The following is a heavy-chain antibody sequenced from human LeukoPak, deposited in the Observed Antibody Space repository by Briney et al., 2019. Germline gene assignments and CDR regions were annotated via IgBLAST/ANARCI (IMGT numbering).Heavy chain of an antibody. D-gene: IGHD2/OR15-2a*01. V-gene: IGHV1-46*01. CDR1: GYTFTSYY. Sequence: ASVKVSCKASGYTFTSYYMYWVRQAPGQRLEWVGIINPSGGSTSYAQKFQGRVSMTRDTSTSTVYMELSSLRSEDTAVYYCARLGHCRETNCYSDFYYMDVWGKGTTVIVSS. CDR2: INPSGGST. J-gene: IGHJ6*03. CDR3: ARLGHCRETNCYSDFYYMDV.